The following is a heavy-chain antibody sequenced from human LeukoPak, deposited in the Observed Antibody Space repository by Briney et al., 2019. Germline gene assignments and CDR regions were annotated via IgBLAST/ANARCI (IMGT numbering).Heavy chain of an antibody. Sequence: ASVKVPCKASGYTFTSYYMHWVRQAPRQGLEWMGIINPSGGSTSYAQKFQGRVTMTRDTSTSTVYMELSSLRSEDTAVYYCARSAGKFHKIDYWGQGTLVTVSS. V-gene: IGHV1-46*03. CDR3: ARSAGKFHKIDY. CDR2: INPSGGST. J-gene: IGHJ4*02. D-gene: IGHD6-13*01. CDR1: GYTFTSYY.